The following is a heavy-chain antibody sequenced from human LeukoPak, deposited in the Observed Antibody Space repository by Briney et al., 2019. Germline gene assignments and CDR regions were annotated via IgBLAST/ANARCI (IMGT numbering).Heavy chain of an antibody. J-gene: IGHJ4*02. V-gene: IGHV3-30*03. CDR2: ISYDGSNK. CDR1: GFTFSSYG. D-gene: IGHD3-10*01. Sequence: GGSLRLSCAASGFTFSSYGMHWVRQAPGKGLEWVAVISYDGSNKYYADSVKGRFTISRDNAKNSLYLQMNSLRAEDTAVYYCARGGGTMVRGPTSDFDYWGQGTLVTVSS. CDR3: ARGGGTMVRGPTSDFDY.